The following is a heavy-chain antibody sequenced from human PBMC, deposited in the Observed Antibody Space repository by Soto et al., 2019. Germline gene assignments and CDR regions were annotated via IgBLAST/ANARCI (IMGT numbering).Heavy chain of an antibody. CDR1: GFTVSSNY. J-gene: IGHJ3*02. V-gene: IGHV3-53*01. Sequence: PGGSLRLSCAASGFTVSSNYMSWVRQAPGKGLEWVSVIYSGGSTYYADSVKGRFTISRDNSKNTLYLQMNSLRAEDTAVYYCASPYYYDSSGYPEAFDIWGQGKMVTVSS. CDR3: ASPYYYDSSGYPEAFDI. D-gene: IGHD3-22*01. CDR2: IYSGGST.